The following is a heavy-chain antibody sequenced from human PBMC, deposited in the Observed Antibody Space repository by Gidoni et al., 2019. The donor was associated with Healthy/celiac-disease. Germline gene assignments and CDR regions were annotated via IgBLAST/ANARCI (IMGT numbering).Heavy chain of an antibody. V-gene: IGHV1-2*04. J-gene: IGHJ6*02. CDR2: INPNSGGT. Sequence: QVQLVQSGAEVKNPGASVKVSCKASGYTFTGYYMHLLRQAPGQGLEWMGWINPNSGGTNYAQKFQGWVTMTRDTSISTAYMELSRLRSDDTAVYYCARDRDYYDSSGYYHDYYYYGMDVWGQGTTVTVSS. CDR1: GYTFTGYY. D-gene: IGHD3-22*01. CDR3: ARDRDYYDSSGYYHDYYYYGMDV.